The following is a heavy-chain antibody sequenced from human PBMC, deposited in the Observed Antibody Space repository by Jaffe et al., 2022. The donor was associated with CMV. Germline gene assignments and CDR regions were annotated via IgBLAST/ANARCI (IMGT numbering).Heavy chain of an antibody. CDR3: ARGHWAV. Sequence: EVPLVESGGGLVQPGGSLRLSCAASGFTLSSDDMSWVRQAPGKGLEWISYISSSGGGGIYYTDSVKGRFTISRDNAKNSLYLQMNSLRVEDTAIYYCARGHWAVWGKGTTVTVSS. CDR2: ISSSGGGGI. J-gene: IGHJ6*04. CDR1: GFTLSSDD. V-gene: IGHV3-48*03. D-gene: IGHD7-27*01.